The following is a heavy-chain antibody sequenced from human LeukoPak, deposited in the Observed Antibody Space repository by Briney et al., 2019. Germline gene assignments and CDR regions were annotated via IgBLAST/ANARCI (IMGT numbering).Heavy chain of an antibody. CDR3: ARAPLSMIAVVITLGDYFDY. J-gene: IGHJ4*02. Sequence: ASVKVSCKASGYTFTSYGISWVRQAPGQGLEWMGWISAYNGNTNYAQKHQGRVTMTTDTSTSTAYMELRSLRSDDTAVYYCARAPLSMIAVVITLGDYFDYWGQGTLVTVSS. CDR2: ISAYNGNT. CDR1: GYTFTSYG. D-gene: IGHD3-22*01. V-gene: IGHV1-18*01.